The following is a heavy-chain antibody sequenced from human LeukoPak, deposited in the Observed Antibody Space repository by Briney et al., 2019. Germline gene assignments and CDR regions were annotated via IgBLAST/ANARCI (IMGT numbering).Heavy chain of an antibody. CDR2: ISGSGGST. V-gene: IGHV3-23*01. CDR1: GFTFSSYA. J-gene: IGHJ5*02. Sequence: GSLRLSCAASGFTFSSYAMSWVHQAPGKGLEWVSAISGSGGSTYYADSVKGRFTISRDNSKNTLYLQMNSLRAEDTAVYYCAKRVYYDFWSGYSAHNWFDPWGQGTLVTVSS. D-gene: IGHD3-3*01. CDR3: AKRVYYDFWSGYSAHNWFDP.